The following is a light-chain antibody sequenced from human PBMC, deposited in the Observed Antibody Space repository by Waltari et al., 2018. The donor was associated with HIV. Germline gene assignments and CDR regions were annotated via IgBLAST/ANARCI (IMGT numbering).Light chain of an antibody. Sequence: QTVVTQEPSFSVSPGGTVTLTCGLSSGSVSASYCPSWYQQTPGQAPRTLIYSTTPRSSGVPDRFSGSILGNKAALTITGAQADDESVYYCSLYMVGGIWVFGGGTKLTVL. V-gene: IGLV8-61*01. J-gene: IGLJ3*02. CDR2: STT. CDR3: SLYMVGGIWV. CDR1: SGSVSASYC.